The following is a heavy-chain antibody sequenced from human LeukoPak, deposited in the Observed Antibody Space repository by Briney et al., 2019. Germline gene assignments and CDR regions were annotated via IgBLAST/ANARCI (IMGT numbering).Heavy chain of an antibody. J-gene: IGHJ4*02. CDR1: GTAFSSYA. V-gene: IGHV3-23*01. Sequence: GGPLRLSCGASGTAFSSYAMSGVRRSPGKGLEGFSAISGSGGSTYYADSVKGRFTISRDNSKNTLYLQMNSLRAEDTAVYYCAKGAVATIMADYWGQGTLVTVSS. CDR3: AKGAVATIMADY. D-gene: IGHD5-12*01. CDR2: ISGSGGST.